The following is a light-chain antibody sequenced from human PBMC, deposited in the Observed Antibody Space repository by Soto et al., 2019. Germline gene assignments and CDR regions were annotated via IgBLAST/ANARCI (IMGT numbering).Light chain of an antibody. CDR1: QSVRTY. Sequence: EIVMTQSPATLSVSPGETATLSCRASQSVRTYLAWYQQKPGQAPRLLIYAASTRATGIPARFSGGGSGTEYTLNIGSLQSEDFAIYYCLQYSELRTFGQGSKLEIK. CDR2: AAS. V-gene: IGKV3-15*01. CDR3: LQYSELRT. J-gene: IGKJ1*01.